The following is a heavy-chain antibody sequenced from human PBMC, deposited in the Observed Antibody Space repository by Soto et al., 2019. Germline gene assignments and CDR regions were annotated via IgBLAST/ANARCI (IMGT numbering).Heavy chain of an antibody. J-gene: IGHJ6*02. CDR2: ISAYNDYT. Sequence: QVQLVQSGAEVKKPGSSVKVSCKASGYTFISYGISWVRQAPGQGLEWMGWISAYNDYTNYAQKLQGRVTMTTDTSTRIAYLELRSLRSDDTAVYYCAREGYYSGSGSYSPPRYYGMDGWGQGTTVTVSS. D-gene: IGHD3-10*01. V-gene: IGHV1-18*01. CDR3: AREGYYSGSGSYSPPRYYGMDG. CDR1: GYTFISYG.